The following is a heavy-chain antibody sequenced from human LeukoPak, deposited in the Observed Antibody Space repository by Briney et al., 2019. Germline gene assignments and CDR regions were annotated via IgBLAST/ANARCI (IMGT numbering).Heavy chain of an antibody. D-gene: IGHD5-12*01. CDR3: ASGNIRGYSGYDLDYFDY. CDR2: INPSGGST. CDR1: GYTFTNCY. J-gene: IGHJ4*02. V-gene: IGHV1-46*01. Sequence: VAVKVSCKASGYTFTNCYMHWVRQAPGQGLEGLEIINPSGGSTSYAPKSQGRVTMTRDTSTRTGYMELNSLRTEDTAVYYCASGNIRGYSGYDLDYFDYWAQGTLVTVSS.